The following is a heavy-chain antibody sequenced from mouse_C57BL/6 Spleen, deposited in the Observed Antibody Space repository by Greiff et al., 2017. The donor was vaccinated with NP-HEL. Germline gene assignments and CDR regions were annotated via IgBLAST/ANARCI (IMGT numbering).Heavy chain of an antibody. CDR1: GYTFTGYW. V-gene: IGHV1-9*01. J-gene: IGHJ4*01. D-gene: IGHD1-1*01. CDR3: ARSGGASSYYGSRGYAMDY. CDR2: ILPGSGST. Sequence: QVQLKQSGAELMKPGASVKLSCKATGYTFTGYWIEWVKQRPGHGLEWIGEILPGSGSTNYNEKFKGKATFTADTSSNTAYMQLSSLTTEDSAIYYCARSGGASSYYGSRGYAMDYWGQGTSVTVSS.